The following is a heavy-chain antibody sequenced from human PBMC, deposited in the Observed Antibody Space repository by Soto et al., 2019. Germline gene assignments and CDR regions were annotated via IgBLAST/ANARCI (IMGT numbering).Heavy chain of an antibody. Sequence: PGGSLRLSCAASGLTFSRFELHWVRQAPGEGLEWISYISSSGSTAYYASSVEGRFTISRDNANNSVYLQMDSLRAEDTALYYCTRAAWFPYLSFYWGQGALVTVSS. CDR2: ISSSGSTA. J-gene: IGHJ4*02. CDR1: GLTFSRFE. V-gene: IGHV3-48*03. CDR3: TRAAWFPYLSFY. D-gene: IGHD3-10*01.